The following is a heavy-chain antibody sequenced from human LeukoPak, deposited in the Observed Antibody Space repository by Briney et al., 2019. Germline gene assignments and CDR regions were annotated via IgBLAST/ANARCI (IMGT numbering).Heavy chain of an antibody. CDR1: GYSISSGYY. D-gene: IGHD2-15*01. J-gene: IGHJ3*02. Sequence: PSETLSLTCAVSGYSISSGYYWGWIRQPPGKGLEWIGSIYHSGSTYYNPSLKSRVTISVDTSKNQFSLKLSSMTAADTAVYYCARQSCSGGSCYSGAFDIWGQGTMVTVSS. V-gene: IGHV4-38-2*01. CDR3: ARQSCSGGSCYSGAFDI. CDR2: IYHSGST.